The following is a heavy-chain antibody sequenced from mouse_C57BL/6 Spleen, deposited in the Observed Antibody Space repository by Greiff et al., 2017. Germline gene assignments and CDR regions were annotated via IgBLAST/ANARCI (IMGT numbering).Heavy chain of an antibody. CDR3: ARNNDGYPFYAMDY. D-gene: IGHD2-3*01. J-gene: IGHJ4*01. V-gene: IGHV2-9-1*01. Sequence: VHLVESGPGLVAPSQSLSITCTVSGFSLTSYAISWVRQPPGKGLEWLGVIWTGGGTNYNSALKSRLSISKDNSKSQVFLKMNSLQTDDTARYYCARNNDGYPFYAMDYWGQGTSVTVSS. CDR1: GFSLTSYA. CDR2: IWTGGGT.